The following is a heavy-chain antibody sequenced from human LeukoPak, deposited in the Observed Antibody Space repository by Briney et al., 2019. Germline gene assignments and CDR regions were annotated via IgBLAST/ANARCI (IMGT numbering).Heavy chain of an antibody. Sequence: SETLSLTCAVYGGSFSGYYWTWIRQPPGKGLEWIGEINHSGGTNYNPSLKSRVTISVDTSKNQFSLKLSSVTAADTAVYYCARGHPRLDYWGQGTLVTVSS. CDR1: GGSFSGYY. CDR3: ARGHPRLDY. CDR2: INHSGGT. V-gene: IGHV4-34*01. J-gene: IGHJ4*02.